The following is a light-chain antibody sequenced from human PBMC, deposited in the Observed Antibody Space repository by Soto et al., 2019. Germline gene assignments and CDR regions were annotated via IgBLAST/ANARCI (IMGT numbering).Light chain of an antibody. V-gene: IGLV2-14*03. CDR1: SSDVGGYNY. Sequence: QSALTQPASVSGSLGQSITISCTGTSSDVGGYNYVSWYQQFPGQAPNLIIYDVTNRPSGVSSRFSGSKSGNRASPTISGLQAEDEADYYCSSYTTTTTSCVFGTGTKLTVL. CDR3: SSYTTTTTSCV. CDR2: DVT. J-gene: IGLJ1*01.